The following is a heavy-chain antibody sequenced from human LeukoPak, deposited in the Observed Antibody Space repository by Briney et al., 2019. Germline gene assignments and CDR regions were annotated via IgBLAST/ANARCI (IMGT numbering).Heavy chain of an antibody. Sequence: GGSLRLSCAASGFTFSNYWMSWVRQAPGKGLEWVANIKQDGSEKYYVDSVKGRFTISRDNAKNSLYLQMNSLRAEDTAVYYCAKPARTDAFDIWGQGTMITVSS. CDR1: GFTFSNYW. J-gene: IGHJ3*02. D-gene: IGHD1-14*01. CDR2: IKQDGSEK. CDR3: AKPARTDAFDI. V-gene: IGHV3-7*03.